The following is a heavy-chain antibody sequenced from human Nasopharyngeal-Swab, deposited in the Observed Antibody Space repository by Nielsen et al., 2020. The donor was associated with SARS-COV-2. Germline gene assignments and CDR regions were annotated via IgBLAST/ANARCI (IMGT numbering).Heavy chain of an antibody. Sequence: GESLKISCAASGFTFSSYAMSWVRQASGKGLEWVSAISGSGGSTYYADSVKGRFTISRDNSKNTLYLQMNSLRAEDTAVYYCAKEAYDSSGWSDYWGQGTLVTVSS. J-gene: IGHJ4*02. CDR1: GFTFSSYA. V-gene: IGHV3-23*01. D-gene: IGHD3-22*01. CDR2: ISGSGGST. CDR3: AKEAYDSSGWSDY.